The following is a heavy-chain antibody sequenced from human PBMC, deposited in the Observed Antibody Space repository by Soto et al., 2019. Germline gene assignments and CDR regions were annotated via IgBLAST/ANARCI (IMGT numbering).Heavy chain of an antibody. J-gene: IGHJ6*02. Sequence: GGSLRLSCAASGFTFSSYGMHWVRQAPGKGLEWVAVIWYDGSNKYYADSVKGRFTISRDNSKNTLYLQMNSLRAEDTAAYYCARWAARNYGMDVWGQGTTVTVSS. CDR2: IWYDGSNK. D-gene: IGHD6-6*01. CDR1: GFTFSSYG. CDR3: ARWAARNYGMDV. V-gene: IGHV3-33*01.